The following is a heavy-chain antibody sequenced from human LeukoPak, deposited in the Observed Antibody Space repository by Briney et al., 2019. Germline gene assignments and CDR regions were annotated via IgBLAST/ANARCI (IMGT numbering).Heavy chain of an antibody. CDR3: AREFWIAAAGTLFDY. CDR1: GFTFSSYS. Sequence: GGSLRLSCAASGFTFSSYSMNWVRQAPGKGLEWVSSISSSSSYIYYADSARGRFTISRDNAKNSLYLQMNSLRAEDTAVYYCAREFWIAAAGTLFDYWGQGTLVTVSS. CDR2: ISSSSSYI. D-gene: IGHD6-13*01. J-gene: IGHJ4*02. V-gene: IGHV3-21*01.